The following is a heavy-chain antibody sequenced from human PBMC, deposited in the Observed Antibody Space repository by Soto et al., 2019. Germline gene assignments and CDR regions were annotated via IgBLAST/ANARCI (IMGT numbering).Heavy chain of an antibody. D-gene: IGHD1-26*01. J-gene: IGHJ3*02. CDR3: ARERSSGAFDI. CDR1: GYTFTSYA. V-gene: IGHV1-8*02. Sequence: ASVKVSCKASGYTFTSYAMHWVRQAPGQGLEWMGWMNPNSGNTAYAQKFQGRVTMTRNTSISTAYMELSSLRSEDTAVYYCARERSSGAFDIWGQGTMVTVSS. CDR2: MNPNSGNT.